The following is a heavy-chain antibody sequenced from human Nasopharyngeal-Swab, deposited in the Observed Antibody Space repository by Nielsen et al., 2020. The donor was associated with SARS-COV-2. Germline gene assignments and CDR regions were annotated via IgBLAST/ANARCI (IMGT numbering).Heavy chain of an antibody. D-gene: IGHD3-22*01. V-gene: IGHV3-13*01. Sequence: GESLKISCAASGFTFSSYDMHWVRQATGKGLEWVSAIGTAGDTYYPGSVKGRFTISRENAKNSLYLQMNSLRAGDTAVYYCARGARSYDSSGHSAFDIWGQGTMVTVFS. J-gene: IGHJ3*02. CDR2: IGTAGDT. CDR1: GFTFSSYD. CDR3: ARGARSYDSSGHSAFDI.